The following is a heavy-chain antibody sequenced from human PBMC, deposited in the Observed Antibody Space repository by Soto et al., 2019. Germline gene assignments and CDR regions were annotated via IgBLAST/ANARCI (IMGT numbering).Heavy chain of an antibody. Sequence: PSETLSLTCTVSGGSISNGDYYWSWIRQPPGKGLEWIGYIYYSGSTYYNPSLKSRVTISVDTSKNQFSLKLSSVTAADTAVYYCARERSCSGGSCYPFDYWGQGTLVTVSS. CDR3: ARERSCSGGSCYPFDY. D-gene: IGHD2-15*01. J-gene: IGHJ4*02. CDR1: GGSISNGDYY. V-gene: IGHV4-30-4*01. CDR2: IYYSGST.